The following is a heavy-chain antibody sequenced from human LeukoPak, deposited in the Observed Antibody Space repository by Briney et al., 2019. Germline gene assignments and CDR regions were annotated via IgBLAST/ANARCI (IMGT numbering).Heavy chain of an antibody. CDR1: GGTFISYA. J-gene: IGHJ4*02. Sequence: ASVKVSCKASGGTFISYAISWVRQAPGQGLEWMGRIIPIFGTANYAQKFQGRVTITTDESTSTAYMELSSPRSEDTAVYYCARGAPYSSSAPTFDYWGQGTLVTVSS. CDR3: ARGAPYSSSAPTFDY. D-gene: IGHD6-6*01. V-gene: IGHV1-69*05. CDR2: IIPIFGTA.